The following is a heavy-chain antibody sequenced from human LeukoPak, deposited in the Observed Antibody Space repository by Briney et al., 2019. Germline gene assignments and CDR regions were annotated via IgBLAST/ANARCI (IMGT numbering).Heavy chain of an antibody. V-gene: IGHV5-51*01. Sequence: GGSLKISCKGSGCRFTSYWIGWVRRMPGKGLEWMGIIYLGDSDTRYSPSFQGQVTISADKSISTAYLQWSSLKASDTAMYYCARPRIAAAGNVYYMDVWGKGTTVTVSS. J-gene: IGHJ6*03. CDR2: IYLGDSDT. D-gene: IGHD6-13*01. CDR3: ARPRIAAAGNVYYMDV. CDR1: GCRFTSYW.